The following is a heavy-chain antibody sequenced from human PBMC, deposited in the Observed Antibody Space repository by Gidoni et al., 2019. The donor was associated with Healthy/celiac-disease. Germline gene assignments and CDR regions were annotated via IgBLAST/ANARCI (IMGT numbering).Heavy chain of an antibody. D-gene: IGHD3-10*01. CDR2: IWYDGSNK. V-gene: IGHV3-33*01. Sequence: QVQLVESGGGVVQPGRSLRLSCAASGFTFSSYGMHWVRQAPGKGLEWVAVIWYDGSNKYYADSVKGRFTISRDNSKNTLYLQMNSLRAEDTAVYYCARDSGDQDAFDIWGQGTMVTVSS. CDR1: GFTFSSYG. CDR3: ARDSGDQDAFDI. J-gene: IGHJ3*02.